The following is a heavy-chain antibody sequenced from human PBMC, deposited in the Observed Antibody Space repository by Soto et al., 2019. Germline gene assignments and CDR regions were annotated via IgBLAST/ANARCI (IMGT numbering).Heavy chain of an antibody. CDR3: ARDFSQLFHYYGMDV. Sequence: SETLSLTCTVSGGSISSYYWSWIRQPAGKGLEWIGRIYTSGSTNYNPSLKSRVTMSVDTSKNQFSLKLSSVTAADTAVYYCARDFSQLFHYYGMDVWGQGTTVTVSS. CDR2: IYTSGST. V-gene: IGHV4-4*07. D-gene: IGHD2-15*01. J-gene: IGHJ6*02. CDR1: GGSISSYY.